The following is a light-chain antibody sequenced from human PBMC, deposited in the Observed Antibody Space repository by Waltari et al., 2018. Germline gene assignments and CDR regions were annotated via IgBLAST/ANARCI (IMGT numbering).Light chain of an antibody. CDR1: QSVLSSTNRHNY. CDR2: WAS. CDR3: QQYYTTPCT. Sequence: IVLTQSPDSLALSLGERATISCRSSQSVLSSTNRHNYLAWYQQRPGQPPKLLFYWASTRVSGVPDRFDGSGSGTDFTLTISSLQAEDLAVYYCQQYYTTPCTFGQGTRLEIK. J-gene: IGKJ2*02. V-gene: IGKV4-1*01.